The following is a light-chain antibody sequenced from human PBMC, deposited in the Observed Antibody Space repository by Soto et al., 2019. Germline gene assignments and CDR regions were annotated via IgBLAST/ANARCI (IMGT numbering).Light chain of an antibody. J-gene: IGLJ2*01. CDR3: QVWDNGVV. CDR2: YDD. Sequence: SSELTQPPSVSVAPGKTAKITCGGDNIGSKSVHWYQQKPGQAPVLFIYYDDVRPSGIPERVSGSNSGNAATLTISGVEAGDEADYYCQVWDNGVVFGGGTKLTVL. V-gene: IGLV3-21*04. CDR1: NIGSKS.